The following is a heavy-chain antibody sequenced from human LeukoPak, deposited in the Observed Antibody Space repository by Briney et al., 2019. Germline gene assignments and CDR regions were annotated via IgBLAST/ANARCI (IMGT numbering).Heavy chain of an antibody. Sequence: PGGPLRLSCAASGFTFSSYSMNWVRQAPGKGLEWVSSISSSSSYIYYADSVKGRFTISRDNAKNSLYLQMNSLRAEDTAVYYCARAVDDSSGYLYFDYWGQGTLVTVSS. CDR2: ISSSSSYI. J-gene: IGHJ4*02. CDR1: GFTFSSYS. V-gene: IGHV3-21*01. D-gene: IGHD3-22*01. CDR3: ARAVDDSSGYLYFDY.